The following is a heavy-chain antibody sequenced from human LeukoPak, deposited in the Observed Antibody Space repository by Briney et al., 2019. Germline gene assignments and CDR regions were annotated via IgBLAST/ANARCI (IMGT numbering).Heavy chain of an antibody. V-gene: IGHV4-39*07. CDR3: ARWMTTVTTYVDY. CDR1: GGSISSSSYY. CDR2: IYYSGST. Sequence: SSETLSLTCTVSGGSISSSSYYWGWIRQPPGKRLEWIGSIYYSGSTYYNPSLKSRVTISVDTSKNQFSLKLSSVTAADTAVYYCARWMTTVTTYVDYWGQGTLVTVSS. J-gene: IGHJ4*02. D-gene: IGHD4-17*01.